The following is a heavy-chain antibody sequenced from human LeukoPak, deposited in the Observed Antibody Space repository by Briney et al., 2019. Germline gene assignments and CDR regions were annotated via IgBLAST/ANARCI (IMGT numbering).Heavy chain of an antibody. CDR2: INRSGST. J-gene: IGHJ4*02. D-gene: IGHD1-14*01. V-gene: IGHV4-34*01. CDR1: GGSFSGYY. Sequence: PSETLSLTCAVYGGSFSGYYWSWIRQPPGKGLEWIGEINRSGSTNYNPSLKSRVTISVDTSKNQFSLKLSSVTAADTAVYYCARVGYPESFDYWGQGALVTVSS. CDR3: ARVGYPESFDY.